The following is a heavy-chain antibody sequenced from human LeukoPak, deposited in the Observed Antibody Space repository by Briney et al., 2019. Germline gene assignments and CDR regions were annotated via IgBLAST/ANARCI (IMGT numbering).Heavy chain of an antibody. CDR2: IIPILGIA. J-gene: IGHJ4*02. CDR3: AREGSMTARPFVSIDY. D-gene: IGHD6-6*01. CDR1: GGTFSSYT. Sequence: ASVKVSCKASGGTFSSYTISWVRQAPGQGLEWMGRIIPILGIANYAQKFQGRVTITADKSTSTAYMELSSLRSEDTAVYYCAREGSMTARPFVSIDYWGQGTLVTVSS. V-gene: IGHV1-69*04.